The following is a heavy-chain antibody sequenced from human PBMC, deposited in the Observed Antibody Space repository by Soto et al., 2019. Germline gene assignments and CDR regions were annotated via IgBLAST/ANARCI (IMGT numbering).Heavy chain of an antibody. V-gene: IGHV1-69*13. D-gene: IGHD2-2*01. CDR1: GGTFSSYA. CDR3: ARLETTLQPRYYYYGMDV. Sequence: SVKVSCKASGGTFSSYAISWVRQAPGQGLEWMGGIIPIFGTANYAQKFQGRVTITADESTSTAYMELSSLRSEDTAVYYCARLETTLQPRYYYYGMDVWGQGTTVTVSS. CDR2: IIPIFGTA. J-gene: IGHJ6*02.